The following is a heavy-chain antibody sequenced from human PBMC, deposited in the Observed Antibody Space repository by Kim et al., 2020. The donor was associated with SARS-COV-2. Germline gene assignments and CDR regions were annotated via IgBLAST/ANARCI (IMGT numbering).Heavy chain of an antibody. Sequence: GGSLRLSCAASGFTFSSYSMNWVRQAPGKGLEWVSSISSSSSYIYYADSVKGRFTISRDNAKNSLYLQMNSLRAEDTAVYYCARASEMATIIAYYYGMDVWGQGTTVTVSS. D-gene: IGHD5-12*01. CDR2: ISSSSSYI. V-gene: IGHV3-21*01. J-gene: IGHJ6*02. CDR1: GFTFSSYS. CDR3: ARASEMATIIAYYYGMDV.